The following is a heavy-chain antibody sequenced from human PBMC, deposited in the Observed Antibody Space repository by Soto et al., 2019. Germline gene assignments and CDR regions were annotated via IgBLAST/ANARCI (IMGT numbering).Heavy chain of an antibody. J-gene: IGHJ3*02. CDR1: GFTFGDYA. D-gene: IGHD2-15*01. CDR3: STRKLRGYCSVGSCFNGRYAFDI. CDR2: IRSKTYGVTP. Sequence: EVQLVESGGGLVQPGRSLRLSCTASGFTFGDYAMSWFRQAPGKGLESVGFIRSKTYGVTPEYAASVQGRFIISRADSKSIAYLQMNSLTTEETAVYYCSTRKLRGYCSVGSCFNGRYAFDIWGQGPMLTVSS. V-gene: IGHV3-49*03.